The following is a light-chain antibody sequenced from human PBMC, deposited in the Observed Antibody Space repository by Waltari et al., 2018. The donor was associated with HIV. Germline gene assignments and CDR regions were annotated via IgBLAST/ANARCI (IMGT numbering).Light chain of an antibody. CDR3: CSYADNYPVV. J-gene: IGLJ2*01. CDR2: DVN. CDR1: SSDVGGYNY. Sequence: QSALTQPRSVSGSPGQSVTISCTGTSSDVGGYNYVSWYQHHPGKAPKFMIYDVNKRPSGVPDRFSGSKSGNTASLTISGLQAEDEADYYCCSYADNYPVVFGGGTKLTVL. V-gene: IGLV2-11*01.